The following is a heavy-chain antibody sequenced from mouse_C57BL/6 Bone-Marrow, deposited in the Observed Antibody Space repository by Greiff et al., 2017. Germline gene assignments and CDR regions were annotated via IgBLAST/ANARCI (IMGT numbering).Heavy chain of an antibody. Sequence: EVQLQQSGPGLVKPSQSLSLTCSVTGYSITSGYYWNWIRQFPGNKLEWMGYISYDGSNNYNPSLKNRISITRDTSKNQFFLKLNSVTTEDTATYYCAREGSDYEDWYFVVWGTGTTVTVSS. CDR3: AREGSDYEDWYFVV. D-gene: IGHD2-4*01. CDR2: ISYDGSN. V-gene: IGHV3-6*01. J-gene: IGHJ1*03. CDR1: GYSITSGYY.